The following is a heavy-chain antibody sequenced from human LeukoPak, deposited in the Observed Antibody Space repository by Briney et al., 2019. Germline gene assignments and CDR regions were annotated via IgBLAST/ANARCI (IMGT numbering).Heavy chain of an antibody. CDR2: IYSGGST. J-gene: IGHJ4*02. CDR1: EFSVGSNY. CDR3: ARGSSGYHNA. V-gene: IGHV3-66*01. Sequence: GGALRLSCAASEFSVGSNYMTWVRQAPGQGLEWVSLIYSGGSTYYADSVKGRFTISRDNSKNTLYLQMNSLRAEVTAVYYCARGSSGYHNAGGQGTLVTVSS. D-gene: IGHD5-12*01.